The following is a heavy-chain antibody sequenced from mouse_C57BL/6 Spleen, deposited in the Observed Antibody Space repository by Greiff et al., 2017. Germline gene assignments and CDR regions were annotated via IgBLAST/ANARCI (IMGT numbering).Heavy chain of an antibody. CDR3: ARGGVRWYFAV. D-gene: IGHD2-13*01. CDR1: GFTFSSYA. J-gene: IGHJ1*03. V-gene: IGHV5-4*03. CDR2: ISDGGSYT. Sequence: EVKLVESGGGLVKPGGSLKLSCAASGFTFSSYAMSWVRQTPEKRLEWVATISDGGSYTYYPDNVKGRFTISIDKAKNNLYLQMSHLKSEDTAVYYCARGGVRWYFAVWGTGTTVTVSA.